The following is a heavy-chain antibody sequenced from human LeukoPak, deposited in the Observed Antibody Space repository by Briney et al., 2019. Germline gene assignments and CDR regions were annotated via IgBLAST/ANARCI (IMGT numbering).Heavy chain of an antibody. V-gene: IGHV4-39*01. CDR1: GGSVSSATYY. CDR3: ARYVVYGSGKYYFDY. Sequence: PSETLSLTCTVSGGSVSSATYYWSWIRQPPGKGLEWIASINYSGSTYYNPSLKSRVTISVDTSENQFSLKLSSVTAADTAVYYCARYVVYGSGKYYFDYWGQGTLVTVSS. CDR2: INYSGST. J-gene: IGHJ4*02. D-gene: IGHD3-10*01.